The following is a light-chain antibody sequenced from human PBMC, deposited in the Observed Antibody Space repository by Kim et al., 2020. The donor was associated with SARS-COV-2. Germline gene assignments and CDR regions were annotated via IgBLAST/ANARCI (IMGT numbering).Light chain of an antibody. Sequence: PGQWVTLSFSGSTSNIGSNAVNWYRQLPGTAPKLLIYSNNQRPSGVPDRFSGSKSGTSASLAISGLQSEDEADYYCAAWDDSLKGVFGGGTQLTVL. J-gene: IGLJ2*01. CDR3: AAWDDSLKGV. CDR1: TSNIGSNA. CDR2: SNN. V-gene: IGLV1-44*01.